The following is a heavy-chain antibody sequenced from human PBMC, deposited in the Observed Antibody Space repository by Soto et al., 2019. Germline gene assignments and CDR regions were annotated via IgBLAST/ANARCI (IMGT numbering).Heavy chain of an antibody. D-gene: IGHD6-13*01. J-gene: IGHJ4*02. CDR3: ARDAEGIAAAGTIYYFDY. CDR1: GGTFSSYT. CDR2: IIPILGIA. Sequence: ASVKVSCKASGGTFSSYTISWVRQAPGQGLEWMGRIIPILGIANYAQKFQGRVTITADKSTSTAYMELSSLRSEDTAVYYCARDAEGIAAAGTIYYFDYWGQGTLVTVSS. V-gene: IGHV1-69*04.